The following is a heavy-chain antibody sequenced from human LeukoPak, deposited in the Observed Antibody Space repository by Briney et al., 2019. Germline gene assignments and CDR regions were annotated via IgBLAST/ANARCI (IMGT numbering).Heavy chain of an antibody. D-gene: IGHD3-10*02. J-gene: IGHJ6*02. CDR1: GFTLSSYS. V-gene: IGHV3-48*02. Sequence: GGSLRLSCAASGFTLSSYSMNWVRQAPGKGLEWISYIDSDTYGNTIYYPHTVKGRFTISRDNAKNSLYLQMDSLRDEDTAVYYCARDSDSNLFADDYYYYGMDVWGQGTTVTVSS. CDR2: IDSDTYGNTI. CDR3: ARDSDSNLFADDYYYYGMDV.